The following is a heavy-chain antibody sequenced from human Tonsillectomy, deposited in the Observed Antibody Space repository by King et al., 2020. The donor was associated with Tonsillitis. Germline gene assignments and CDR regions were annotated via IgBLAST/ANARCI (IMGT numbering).Heavy chain of an antibody. J-gene: IGHJ3*02. CDR2: ISSTCSSI. CDR3: AREGKDPVDTFDI. V-gene: IGHV3-48*03. CDR1: GFTFSSYE. Sequence: VQLVESGGGLVQPGGSLRVSCVASGFTFSSYEMHWGRQAPGKGLEGGAYISSTCSSINYAYYIEGRFTIYRDNAKNSLYLQMNSLRVEDTGVYYCAREGKDPVDTFDIWGQGTTVTVSS.